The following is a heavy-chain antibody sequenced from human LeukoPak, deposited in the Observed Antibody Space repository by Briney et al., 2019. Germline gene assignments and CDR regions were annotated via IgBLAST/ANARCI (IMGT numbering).Heavy chain of an antibody. V-gene: IGHV4-4*07. D-gene: IGHD3-16*01. CDR1: GGSISNWA. CDR2: VSTSGSA. Sequence: SETLSLTCSVSGGSISNWAWSWIRQPAGKGLEWLGRVSTSGSATYNPSLKSRVTMSVDTSKNQFSLRLSSVTAADTAVYYCATGGGDFDHWGQGTLVTVSP. CDR3: ATGGGDFDH. J-gene: IGHJ4*02.